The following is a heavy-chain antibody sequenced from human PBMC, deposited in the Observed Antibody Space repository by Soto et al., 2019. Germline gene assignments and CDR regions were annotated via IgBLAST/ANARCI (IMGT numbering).Heavy chain of an antibody. Sequence: QVQLQQWGAGLLKASETLSLTCAVVGDSLRGQSWNWIRQSPGKGLEWIGERDQSGGTNYNPSLKSRAIIADDTSKIQFSLTLTSVTAADTAVYYCAREDSYGWSGESLDVWCQGTTVTVSS. CDR2: RDQSGGT. CDR1: GDSLRGQS. CDR3: AREDSYGWSGESLDV. V-gene: IGHV4-34*01. D-gene: IGHD6-19*01. J-gene: IGHJ6*02.